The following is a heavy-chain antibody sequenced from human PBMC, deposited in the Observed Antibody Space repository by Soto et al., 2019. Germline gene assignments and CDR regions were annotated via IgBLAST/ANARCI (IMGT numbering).Heavy chain of an antibody. CDR1: GGSISGSSYY. J-gene: IGHJ4*02. V-gene: IGHV4-39*01. Sequence: LEILSLTCTVSGGSISGSSYYWGWIRQPPGKGLEWIGNIYYSGSTYYNPSLKSRVTISVDTSKNQFSLKLSSVTAADTAVYYCMLGSGWKDFDYWGQGTLVTVSS. CDR3: MLGSGWKDFDY. CDR2: IYYSGST. D-gene: IGHD3-22*01.